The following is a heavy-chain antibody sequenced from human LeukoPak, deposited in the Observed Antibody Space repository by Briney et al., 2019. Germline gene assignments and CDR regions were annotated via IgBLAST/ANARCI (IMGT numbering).Heavy chain of an antibody. CDR2: ISAYNGNT. Sequence: ASVKVSCKASGYTFTSYGISWVRQAPGQGLEWMGWISAYNGNTNYAQKLQGRVTMTTDTSTSTAYMELRSLRSDDTAVYYCARDSEPRRYCSSTSCRDYWGQGTLVTVSS. CDR1: GYTFTSYG. J-gene: IGHJ4*02. CDR3: ARDSEPRRYCSSTSCRDY. D-gene: IGHD2-2*01. V-gene: IGHV1-18*01.